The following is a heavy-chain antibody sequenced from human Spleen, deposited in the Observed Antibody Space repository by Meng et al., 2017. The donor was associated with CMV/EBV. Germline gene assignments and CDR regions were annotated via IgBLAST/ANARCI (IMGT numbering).Heavy chain of an antibody. Sequence: QVEVKEGGAGLLKPSETLSLNWAVYVGSFSGYYWSWIRQPPGKGLEWIGEINHSGSTNYNPSLKSRVTISVDTSKNQFSLKLSSVTAADTAVYYCARGLRGYYDSSGYPYWGQGTLVTVSS. D-gene: IGHD3-22*01. V-gene: IGHV4-34*01. CDR2: INHSGST. CDR1: VGSFSGYY. J-gene: IGHJ4*02. CDR3: ARGLRGYYDSSGYPY.